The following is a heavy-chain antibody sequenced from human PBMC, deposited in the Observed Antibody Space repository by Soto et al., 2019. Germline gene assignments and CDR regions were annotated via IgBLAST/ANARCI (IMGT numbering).Heavy chain of an antibody. CDR2: IYDSGS. CDR1: GASISGHF. V-gene: IGHV4-59*08. CDR3: AINADV. J-gene: IGHJ6*02. Sequence: SETLSLTCTVSGASISGHFWSWIRQPPGKGLEWIAYIYDSGSSYNPSLKSRVTISVDTSKNQLSLKLTSVIAADSAVYYCAINADVWGQGTTVTVSS.